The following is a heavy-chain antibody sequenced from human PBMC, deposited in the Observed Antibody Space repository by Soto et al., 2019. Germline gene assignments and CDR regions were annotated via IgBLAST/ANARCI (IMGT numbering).Heavy chain of an antibody. Sequence: QVQLVQSGAEVKKSGASVMVSCKASGYTFTTYSVTWVRQAPGQGLEWMGWIRAYNGYTNYAQKFQGRLTMTTDTSTSTAYMELRSLRFGDTAVYYCARDRISGGRIAYGMDVWGQGTTLTVSS. CDR3: ARDRISGGRIAYGMDV. CDR2: IRAYNGYT. V-gene: IGHV1-18*01. D-gene: IGHD2-15*01. J-gene: IGHJ6*02. CDR1: GYTFTTYS.